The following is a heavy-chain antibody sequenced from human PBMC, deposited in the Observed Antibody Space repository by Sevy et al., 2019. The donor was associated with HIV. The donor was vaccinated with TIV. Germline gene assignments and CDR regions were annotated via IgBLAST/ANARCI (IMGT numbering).Heavy chain of an antibody. V-gene: IGHV3-48*03. CDR3: ARDLPPSATTVAHFDC. CDR2: ISNSGTSM. Sequence: GGSLRLSCVASGFTFSSYEMNWVRQAPGKGLEWVSYISNSGTSMYYSDSVKGRFTISRDNARNSLYLQMNSLRAEDTAVYYCARDLPPSATTVAHFDCWGQGTLVPVS. D-gene: IGHD4-17*01. J-gene: IGHJ4*02. CDR1: GFTFSSYE.